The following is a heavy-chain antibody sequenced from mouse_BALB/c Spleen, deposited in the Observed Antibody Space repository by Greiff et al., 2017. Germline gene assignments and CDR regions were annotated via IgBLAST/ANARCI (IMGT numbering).Heavy chain of an antibody. CDR1: GFTFSSYT. CDR3: ARRGFMDY. V-gene: IGHV5-12-2*01. CDR2: ISNGGGST. J-gene: IGHJ4*01. Sequence: EVMLVESGGGLVQPGGSLKLSCAASGFTFSSYTMSWVRQTPEKRLEWVAYISNGGGSTYYPDTVKGRFTISRDNAKNTLYLQMSSLKSEDTAMYYCARRGFMDYWGQGTSVTVSS.